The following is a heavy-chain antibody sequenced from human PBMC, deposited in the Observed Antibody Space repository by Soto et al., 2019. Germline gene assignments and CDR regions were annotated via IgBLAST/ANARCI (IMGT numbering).Heavy chain of an antibody. CDR2: ISSSSSTI. CDR1: GFTFSSYS. J-gene: IGHJ6*02. Sequence: PGGSLRLSCAASGFTFSSYSMNWVRQAPGKGLEWVSYISSSSSTIYYADSVKGRFTISRDNAKNSLYLQLNSLNTEDTAVYYCGRGGYRHYSAYYYYALDVWGQGTTVTVSS. D-gene: IGHD4-4*01. V-gene: IGHV3-48*01. CDR3: GRGGYRHYSAYYYYALDV.